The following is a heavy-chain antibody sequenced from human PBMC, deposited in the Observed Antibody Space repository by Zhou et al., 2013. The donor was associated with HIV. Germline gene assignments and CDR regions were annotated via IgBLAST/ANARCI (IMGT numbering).Heavy chain of an antibody. CDR2: INHSGRT. Sequence: QVQLQESGPGLVKPSETLSLTCAVSGYSISSGYQWGWIRQPPGKGLEWIGNINHSGRTSYNPSLKSRVTISGDTSKNQFSLKLSSVTAADTAVYYCARENMSRGVRGSYYGLDVWGQGDLGHCLL. D-gene: IGHD3-10*01. CDR3: ARENMSRGVRGSYYGLDV. J-gene: IGHJ6*02. V-gene: IGHV4-38-2*02. CDR1: GYSISSGYQ.